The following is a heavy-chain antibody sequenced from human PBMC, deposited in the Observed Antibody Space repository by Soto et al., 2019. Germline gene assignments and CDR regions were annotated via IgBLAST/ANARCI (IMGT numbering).Heavy chain of an antibody. Sequence: SVKFSCKASGCTFSSYAMRWVRQAPGQGLEWMGGIIPIFGTANYAQKFQGRVTITADESTSTAYMELSSLRSEDTAVYYCARAGAADYDCWSGSWFDPWGQRNLVTLSS. D-gene: IGHD3-3*01. J-gene: IGHJ5*01. V-gene: IGHV1-69*13. CDR3: ARAGAADYDCWSGSWFDP. CDR2: IIPIFGTA. CDR1: GCTFSSYA.